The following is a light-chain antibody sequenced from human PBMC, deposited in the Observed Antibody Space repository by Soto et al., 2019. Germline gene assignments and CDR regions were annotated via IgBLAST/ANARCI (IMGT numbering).Light chain of an antibody. CDR2: GAY. Sequence: EIVMTQSPATLSVSPGETYSLSGMASQSAGNFLAWYQQKPGQAPRLLIYGAYTRATGIPARFSGRGSGTDFTLTINNLQREDFADYFCQQTYSNLWTVGQGTQVEIK. J-gene: IGKJ1*01. CDR1: QSAGNF. CDR3: QQTYSNLWT. V-gene: IGKV3-15*01.